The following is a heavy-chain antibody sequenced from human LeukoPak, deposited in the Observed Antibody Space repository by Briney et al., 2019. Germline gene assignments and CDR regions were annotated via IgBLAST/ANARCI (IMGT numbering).Heavy chain of an antibody. CDR2: INHSGST. D-gene: IGHD1/OR15-1a*01. J-gene: IGHJ4*02. V-gene: IGHV4-34*01. CDR1: GGSFSGYY. Sequence: PSETLSLTCAVYGGSFSGYYWSWIRQPPGKGLEWIGKINHSGSTNYNPSLKSRVTISVDTSKNQFSLKVSSVTAADTAVYYCARDKIGGNNFDYWGQGTLITVSA. CDR3: ARDKIGGNNFDY.